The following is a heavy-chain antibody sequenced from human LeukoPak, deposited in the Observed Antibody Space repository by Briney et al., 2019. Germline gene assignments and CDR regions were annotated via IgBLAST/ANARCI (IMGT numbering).Heavy chain of an antibody. CDR2: INPNSGGT. CDR1: GYTFTGYY. V-gene: IGHV1-2*02. D-gene: IGHD3-10*01. Sequence: ASVKVSCKASGYTFTGYYMHWVRQAPGQGLEWMGWINPNSGGTNYAQKFQGRVTMTRDTSISTAYMELSRLRSDDTAVYYCARATPPTHGSGSFSFDYWGQGTLVTVSS. CDR3: ARATPPTHGSGSFSFDY. J-gene: IGHJ4*02.